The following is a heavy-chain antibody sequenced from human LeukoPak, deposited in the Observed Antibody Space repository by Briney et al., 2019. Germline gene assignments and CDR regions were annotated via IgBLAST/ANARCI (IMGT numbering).Heavy chain of an antibody. J-gene: IGHJ4*02. CDR2: INAGNGNT. D-gene: IGHD6-19*01. CDR1: GYTFTSYA. Sequence: ASVKVSCKASGYTFTSYAMHWVRQAPGQRLEWMGWINAGNGNTKYSQKFQGRVTITRDTSASTAYMELSSLRSEDTAVYYCVRDLSSGWYLGYWGQGTLVTVSS. CDR3: VRDLSSGWYLGY. V-gene: IGHV1-3*01.